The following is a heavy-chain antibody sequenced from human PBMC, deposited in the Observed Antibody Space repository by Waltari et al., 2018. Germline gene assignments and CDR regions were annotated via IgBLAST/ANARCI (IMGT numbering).Heavy chain of an antibody. CDR3: ARDHIIPYYYDSSGYYYGSFDI. CDR2: FYHTGRP. J-gene: IGHJ3*02. V-gene: IGHV4-38-2*02. D-gene: IGHD3-22*01. Sequence: QVQLQESGPGLVKPSETLSLTCAVSGYSISSGYYWAWIRQPPGKGMAWIGSFYHTGRPNKNPSLKSRVTISVDTSKNQFSLKLSSVTAADTAVYYCARDHIIPYYYDSSGYYYGSFDIWGQGTMVTVSS. CDR1: GYSISSGYY.